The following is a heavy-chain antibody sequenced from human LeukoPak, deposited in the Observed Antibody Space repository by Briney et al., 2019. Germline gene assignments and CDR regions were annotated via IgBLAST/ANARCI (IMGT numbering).Heavy chain of an antibody. Sequence: GGSLRLSCAASGFTFSSYSMNWVRQAPGKGLEWVSYISSTSNSIYYADSVKGRFTISRDNAKNSLYLQLNSLRAEDTAVYYCARESWEHSYTYVEYWGQGTLVTVSS. V-gene: IGHV3-48*04. CDR3: ARESWEHSYTYVEY. CDR1: GFTFSSYS. D-gene: IGHD5-18*01. J-gene: IGHJ4*02. CDR2: ISSTSNSI.